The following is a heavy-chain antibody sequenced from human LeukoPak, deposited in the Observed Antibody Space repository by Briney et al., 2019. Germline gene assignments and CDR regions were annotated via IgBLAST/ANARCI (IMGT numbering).Heavy chain of an antibody. D-gene: IGHD5-12*01. CDR3: ARRESGYDYLEGAFDI. V-gene: IGHV4-39*07. Sequence: SETLSLTCTVSGGSIGSSSYYWAWIRQPPGKGLEWIGIIYYTGSIYYSPSLKSRVTILVHTSKNQFSLKLRSVTAADTAVYYCARRESGYDYLEGAFDIWGQGTMVTVSS. J-gene: IGHJ3*02. CDR1: GGSIGSSSYY. CDR2: IYYTGSI.